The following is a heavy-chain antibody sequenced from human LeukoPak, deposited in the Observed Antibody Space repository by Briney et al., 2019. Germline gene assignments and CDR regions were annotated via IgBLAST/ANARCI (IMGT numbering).Heavy chain of an antibody. V-gene: IGHV1-69*04. CDR3: ARARGGDYPDY. CDR1: GGTFSSYA. J-gene: IGHJ4*02. D-gene: IGHD3-16*01. CDR2: IIPILGIA. Sequence: SVKVSCKASGGTFSSYAISGVRQAPGQGLEWMGRIIPILGIANYAQKFQGRVTITADKSTSTAYMELSSLRSEDTAAYYCARARGGDYPDYWGQGTLVTVSS.